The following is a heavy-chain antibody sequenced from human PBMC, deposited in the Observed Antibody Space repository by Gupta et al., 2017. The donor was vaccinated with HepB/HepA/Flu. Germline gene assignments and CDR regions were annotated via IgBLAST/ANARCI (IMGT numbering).Heavy chain of an antibody. V-gene: IGHV3-30*04. CDR3: ASSSGDNSYALDI. Sequence: QVQLVESGGGVVQPGRSKRLSCTASGFPFNRNAMHWFRQAPGQGLEWVAVISYDGTYTYYVDSVKGRFTISRDNSKNTLYLQMNSLRVEDTAIYYCASSSGDNSYALDIWGQGTMVTVSS. CDR1: GFPFNRNA. D-gene: IGHD4-23*01. CDR2: ISYDGTYT. J-gene: IGHJ3*02.